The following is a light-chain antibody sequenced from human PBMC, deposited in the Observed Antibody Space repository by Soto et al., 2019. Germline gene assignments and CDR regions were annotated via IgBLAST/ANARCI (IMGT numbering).Light chain of an antibody. CDR2: EVS. CDR3: FSYTSSGTYV. Sequence: SGLPQPASVPGPLGRWTTIPCLGTSSNVGNYKYVSWYQQHPGKAPKLMIYEVSNRPSGVSNRFSGSKSGNTASLTISGLQAEDETDYYCFSYTSSGTYVFGTGTKVTVL. J-gene: IGLJ1*01. CDR1: SSNVGNYKY. V-gene: IGLV2-14*01.